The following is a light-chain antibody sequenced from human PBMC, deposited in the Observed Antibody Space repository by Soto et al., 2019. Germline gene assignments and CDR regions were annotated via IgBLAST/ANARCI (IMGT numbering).Light chain of an antibody. J-gene: IGKJ1*01. CDR2: AAS. Sequence: DIQVTQSPPSLSASVGDRVTITCRASRDIDNSLAWYQQVPVKAPNLLIYAASTLQSGVPSRFRGSGSGTSFILTITSLQPEDVATYYCQKYNKAPWIFGQGTKVEV. CDR1: RDIDNS. V-gene: IGKV1-27*01. CDR3: QKYNKAPWI.